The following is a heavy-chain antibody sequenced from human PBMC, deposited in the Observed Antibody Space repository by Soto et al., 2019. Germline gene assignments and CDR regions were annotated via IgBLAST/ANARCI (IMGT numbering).Heavy chain of an antibody. CDR2: INSDGSRT. Sequence: GGSLRLSCAASRFTFSSYWMHWVRQAPGKGLVWVSRINSDGSRTGYADSVKGRFTISRDNAKNTLYLQINSLRAEDTAVYYCARSPGNWFDPWGQGTLVTVSS. J-gene: IGHJ5*02. V-gene: IGHV3-74*01. CDR3: ARSPGNWFDP. CDR1: RFTFSSYW.